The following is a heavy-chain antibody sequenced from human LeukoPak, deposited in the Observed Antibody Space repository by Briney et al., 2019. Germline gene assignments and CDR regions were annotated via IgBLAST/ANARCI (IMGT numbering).Heavy chain of an antibody. CDR3: TRGGIVATIGYGMDV. V-gene: IGHV3-49*04. J-gene: IGHJ6*02. CDR2: IRNEAFGGTT. Sequence: GGSLRLSCTASEFTFRDYALSWVRRAPGKGLEWVGLIRNEAFGGTTEYAASVEGRFSISRDNSKSIAYLQMNSLQTEDTAVYYCTRGGIVATIGYGMDVWGQGTTVTVFS. D-gene: IGHD5-12*01. CDR1: EFTFRDYA.